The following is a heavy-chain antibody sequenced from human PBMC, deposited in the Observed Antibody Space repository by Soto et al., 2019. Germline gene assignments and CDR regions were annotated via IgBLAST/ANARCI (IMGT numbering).Heavy chain of an antibody. D-gene: IGHD3-10*01. J-gene: IGHJ3*02. Sequence: QVQLEQSGAEVKKPGSSVKISCKASGGTLSDHGVSWLRQAPGPGLEWVGGTIPVFNTAKYAPKFQGRVTIAADKFTNIAYMEWGSLRSDDTAFYYCARGVYGSGNYYTGPSAFDIWGQGTLVIVSS. V-gene: IGHV1-69*06. CDR1: GGTLSDHG. CDR2: TIPVFNTA. CDR3: ARGVYGSGNYYTGPSAFDI.